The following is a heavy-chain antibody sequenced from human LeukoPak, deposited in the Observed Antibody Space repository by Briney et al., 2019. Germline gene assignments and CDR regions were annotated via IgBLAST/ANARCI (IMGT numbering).Heavy chain of an antibody. CDR1: GFTFGDYA. D-gene: IGHD5-18*01. CDR3: ARYFIQLWFLSAAFDI. Sequence: GGSLRLSCTASGFTFGDYAMSWFRQAPGKGLEWVGFIRSKAYGGTTEYAASVKGRFTISRDDSKSIAYLQMNSLRAEDTAVYYCARYFIQLWFLSAAFDIWGQGTMVTVSS. J-gene: IGHJ3*02. V-gene: IGHV3-49*03. CDR2: IRSKAYGGTT.